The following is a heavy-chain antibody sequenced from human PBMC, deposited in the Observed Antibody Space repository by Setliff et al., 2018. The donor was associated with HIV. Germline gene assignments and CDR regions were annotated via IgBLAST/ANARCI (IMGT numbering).Heavy chain of an antibody. J-gene: IGHJ4*02. D-gene: IGHD3-16*01. CDR1: GGSISSGNYY. CDR3: ARQRHGGAGAHDY. Sequence: SETLSLTCTVSGGSISSGNYYWSWIRQPPGKGLEWIGSIYYSGSTYYNPSLESRVTISVDTSKNQFSLKLSSVTAADTAVYYCARQRHGGAGAHDYWGQGTLVTVSS. V-gene: IGHV4-39*07. CDR2: IYYSGST.